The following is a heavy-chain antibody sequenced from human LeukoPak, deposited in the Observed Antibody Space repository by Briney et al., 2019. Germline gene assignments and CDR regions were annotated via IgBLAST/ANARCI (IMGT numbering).Heavy chain of an antibody. CDR1: GFTFNNYG. D-gene: IGHD1-1*01. CDR2: IWYDGSKK. CDR3: ATAAPSWHDMFI. Sequence: PGGSLRLSCAASGFTFNNYGTHWVRQAPGKGLEWVAVIWYDGSKKYYADCVKGRFTISRDNSKNTLYLQMHNLRAEDTAVYYCATAAPSWHDMFIWGQGTMVTVSS. V-gene: IGHV3-33*01. J-gene: IGHJ3*02.